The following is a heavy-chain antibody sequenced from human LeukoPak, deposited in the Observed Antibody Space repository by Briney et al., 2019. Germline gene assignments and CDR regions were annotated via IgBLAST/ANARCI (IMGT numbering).Heavy chain of an antibody. CDR3: ARGGGLDV. J-gene: IGHJ6*02. CDR1: GLTFGSYS. CDR2: ISTTSSTI. D-gene: IGHD3-16*01. Sequence: GGSLRLSCAASGLTFGSYSLNWVRQAPAKGLEWISYISTTSSTIYYADSVKGRFTISRDNAKNSLYLQMNSLRAEDTAVYFCARGGGLDVWGQGATVTVSS. V-gene: IGHV3-48*01.